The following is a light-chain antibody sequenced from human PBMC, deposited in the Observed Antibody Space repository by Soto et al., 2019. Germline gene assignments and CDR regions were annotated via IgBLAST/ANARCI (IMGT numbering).Light chain of an antibody. CDR1: ESVGTN. CDR3: QQYGSSPQ. V-gene: IGKV3-15*01. J-gene: IGKJ5*01. Sequence: EIVMTQSPVTLSVSPGERATLSCRASESVGTNLAWYQQKPGQPPRLLIYDASTRETGVPPRFSGSGSGTEFTLTISRLEPEDFAVYYCQQYGSSPQFGQGTRLEIK. CDR2: DAS.